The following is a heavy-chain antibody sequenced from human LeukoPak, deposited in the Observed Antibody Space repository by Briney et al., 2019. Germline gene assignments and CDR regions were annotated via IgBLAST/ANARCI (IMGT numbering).Heavy chain of an antibody. CDR3: ARLGGVLRFLEWLSPPDY. CDR2: ISAYNGNT. V-gene: IGHV1-18*01. D-gene: IGHD3-3*01. J-gene: IGHJ4*02. CDR1: GYTFTSYA. Sequence: GASVKVSCKASGYTFTSYAISWVRQAPGQGLEWMGWISAYNGNTNYAQKLQGRVTMTTDTSTSTAYMELRSLRSDDTAVYYCARLGGVLRFLEWLSPPDYWGQGTLVTVSS.